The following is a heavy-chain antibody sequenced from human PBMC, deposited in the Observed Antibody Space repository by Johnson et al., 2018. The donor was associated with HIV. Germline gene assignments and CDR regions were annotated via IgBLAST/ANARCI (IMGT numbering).Heavy chain of an antibody. CDR1: GFTFDDYG. CDR2: ISGSGGST. V-gene: IGHV3-23*04. J-gene: IGHJ3*02. D-gene: IGHD1-1*01. Sequence: VQLVESGGGVVRPGGSLRLSCAASGFTFDDYGMSWVRQTPGKGLEWVSAISGSGGSTFYADSVKGRFTISRDNSKNMLYLQMNSLRSDDTAVYYCAHGRVQTGTGAFDIWGQGTMVTVSS. CDR3: AHGRVQTGTGAFDI.